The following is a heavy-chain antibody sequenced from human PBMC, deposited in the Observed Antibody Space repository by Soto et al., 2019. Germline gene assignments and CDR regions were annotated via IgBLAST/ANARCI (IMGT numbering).Heavy chain of an antibody. D-gene: IGHD2-2*01. CDR2: ISGSGGST. Sequence: AGGALRLSCAASGFTFCSYAISGGRPAPGKGLDWVSAISGSGGSTYYADSVKGRFTISRDNSKNTLFLQFNSLRAEDTAIFYCARYCRSTSCYAEFDYWGQGILVTVSS. V-gene: IGHV3-23*01. CDR3: ARYCRSTSCYAEFDY. J-gene: IGHJ4*02. CDR1: GFTFCSYA.